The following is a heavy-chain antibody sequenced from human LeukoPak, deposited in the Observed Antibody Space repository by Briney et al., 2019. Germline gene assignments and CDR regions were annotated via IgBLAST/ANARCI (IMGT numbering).Heavy chain of an antibody. CDR3: ARLPLSGYNSGFFDY. CDR1: GYSFPSHW. V-gene: IGHV5-51*01. J-gene: IGHJ4*02. CDR2: IYPGDSDT. Sequence: GESLMISCKGSGYSFPSHWIGWVRQMPGKGLEWMGIIYPGDSDTRYSPSFQGQVTISADKSISTAYLQWSSLRASDTAIYYCARLPLSGYNSGFFDYWGQGTLVAVSS. D-gene: IGHD5-18*01.